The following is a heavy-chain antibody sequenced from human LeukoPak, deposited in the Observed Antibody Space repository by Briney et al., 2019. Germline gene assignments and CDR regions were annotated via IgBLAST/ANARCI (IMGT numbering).Heavy chain of an antibody. CDR1: GYTFTGYY. D-gene: IGHD3-10*01. CDR2: INPNTGGT. V-gene: IGHV1-2*02. CDR3: ARGIGGYYYCMDV. Sequence: ASVKVSCKASGYTFTGYYMHRVRQAPGQGHEWMGWINPNTGGTNYAQKFQGRVTMTRDTSISTAYMELSRLRSDDTAVYYCARGIGGYYYCMDVWGKGTTVTVSS. J-gene: IGHJ6*03.